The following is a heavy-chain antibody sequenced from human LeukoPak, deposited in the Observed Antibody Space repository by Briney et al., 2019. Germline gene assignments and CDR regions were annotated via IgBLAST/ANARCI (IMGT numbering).Heavy chain of an antibody. J-gene: IGHJ4*02. CDR1: GYTFTSYD. CDR3: ARENDSSGWYDY. Sequence: ASVKVSCKASGYTFTSYDINWVRQATGQGLEWMGWMNPNSGNTGYAQKFQGRVTITRNTSISTAYMELRSLRSDDTAVYYCARENDSSGWYDYWGQGTLVTVSS. CDR2: MNPNSGNT. V-gene: IGHV1-8*03. D-gene: IGHD6-19*01.